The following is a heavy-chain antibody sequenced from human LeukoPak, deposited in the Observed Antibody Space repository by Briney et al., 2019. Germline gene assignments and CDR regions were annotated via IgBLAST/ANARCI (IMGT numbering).Heavy chain of an antibody. CDR3: ARDSDGDYLYFDY. CDR1: GGSISSGGYS. V-gene: IGHV4-30-2*01. Sequence: PSQTLSLTCAVSGGSISSGGYSWSWLRQPPGTGLEWIGYIYHSGSTYYNPSLKSRVTISVDRSKNQFSLKLSSVTAADTAVYYCARDSDGDYLYFDYWGQGTLVTVSS. J-gene: IGHJ4*02. D-gene: IGHD4-17*01. CDR2: IYHSGST.